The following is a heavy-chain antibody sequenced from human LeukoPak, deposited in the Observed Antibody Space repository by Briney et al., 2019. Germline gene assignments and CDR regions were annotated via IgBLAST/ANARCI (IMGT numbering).Heavy chain of an antibody. CDR3: ARESSGYFY. CDR1: GFNFSSYS. V-gene: IGHV3-21*01. Sequence: PGGSLRLSCAASGFNFSSYSMNWVRQAPGNGLEWVSSISSSSSFRYYADSVKGRFTIYRDNAKNSLYLQMNSLRAEDTAVYYCARESSGYFYWGQGTLVTVSS. J-gene: IGHJ4*02. CDR2: ISSSSSFR. D-gene: IGHD3-22*01.